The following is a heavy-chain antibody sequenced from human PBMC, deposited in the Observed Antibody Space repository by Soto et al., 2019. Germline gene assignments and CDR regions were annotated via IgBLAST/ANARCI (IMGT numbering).Heavy chain of an antibody. CDR2: IIPILGTP. J-gene: IGHJ4*02. V-gene: IGHV1-69*08. CDR3: ARERSRYDRSGYYRPDY. D-gene: IGHD3-22*01. Sequence: SVKVSCKVSGDTFSTYSISWVRQAPGQGLEWLGGIIPILGTPSYAQRFQDRVTITADKSTSTAYMEVSSLRSEDTAVYYCARERSRYDRSGYYRPDYWGQGTMVTVYS. CDR1: GDTFSTYS.